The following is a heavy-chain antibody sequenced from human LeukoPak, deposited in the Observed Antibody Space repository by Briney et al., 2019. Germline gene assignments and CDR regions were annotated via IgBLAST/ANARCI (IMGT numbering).Heavy chain of an antibody. CDR1: GFSFSSYE. D-gene: IGHD6-19*01. Sequence: GGSLRLSCSASGFSFSSYEMNWVRQAPGKGLDWVSYINSGGTPYYSDSVKGRFTISRDISRNTLYLHMTSLRAEDTAIYYCTRDAYESTVADAFDIWGQGTMVTVSS. CDR3: TRDAYESTVADAFDI. CDR2: INSGGTP. V-gene: IGHV3-48*03. J-gene: IGHJ3*02.